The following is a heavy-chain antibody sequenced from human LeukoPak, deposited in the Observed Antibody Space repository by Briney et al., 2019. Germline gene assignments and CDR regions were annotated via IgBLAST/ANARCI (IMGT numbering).Heavy chain of an antibody. CDR2: IYSGGST. V-gene: IGHV3-53*01. D-gene: IGHD3-22*01. CDR3: ARVDRTYYYDSSGYFDY. J-gene: IGHJ4*02. CDR1: GFTVSSNY. Sequence: LPGGSLRLSCAASGFTVSSNYMSWLRQAPGKGLEWVSVIYSGGSTYYADSVKGRFTISRDNSKNTLYLQMNSLRAEDTAVYYCARVDRTYYYDSSGYFDYWGQGTLVTVSS.